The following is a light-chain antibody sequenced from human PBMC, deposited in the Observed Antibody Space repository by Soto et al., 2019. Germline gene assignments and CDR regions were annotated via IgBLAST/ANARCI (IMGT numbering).Light chain of an antibody. Sequence: IVMTQSPATLSVSPGERATLSCRASQGVRDNLAWYQQKPGQAPRLLIYGASIRATGIQARFSGSGSGTEFTLTISSLQSEDFAVYYCQHYDSWPPLFGPGTKVDIK. CDR2: GAS. J-gene: IGKJ3*01. CDR1: QGVRDN. CDR3: QHYDSWPPL. V-gene: IGKV3-15*01.